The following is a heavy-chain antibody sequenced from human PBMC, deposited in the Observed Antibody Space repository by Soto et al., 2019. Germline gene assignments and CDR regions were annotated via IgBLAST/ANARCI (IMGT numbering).Heavy chain of an antibody. CDR2: VFYTGRA. Sequence: QVQLQDSGPGLVEASETLSLTCTVSGGSMGSYYWSWIRQPPGKGLEWIGYVFYTGRANYNASLKSGVSMSLDTSNYEFSLELSSVPAANTAVYYCARDGDGRMTTNPFYYNGMDVWGPGTTVTVSS. CDR3: ARDGDGRMTTNPFYYNGMDV. J-gene: IGHJ6*02. D-gene: IGHD4-4*01. V-gene: IGHV4-59*01. CDR1: GGSMGSYY.